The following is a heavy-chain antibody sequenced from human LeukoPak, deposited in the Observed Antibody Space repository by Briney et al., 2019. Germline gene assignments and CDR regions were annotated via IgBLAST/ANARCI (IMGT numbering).Heavy chain of an antibody. CDR3: AKAFGELSGYFDC. V-gene: IGHV3-23*01. D-gene: IGHD3-10*01. J-gene: IGHJ4*02. CDR1: GFSFSMYS. Sequence: PGGSLRLSCAASGFSFSMYSMAWVRQAPGKGLEWVSVINDRGGYIQDADSVKGRFTISRDNYQNTLFLQMNSLRAEDTAIYYCAKAFGELSGYFDCWGQGTLVTVSS. CDR2: INDRGGYI.